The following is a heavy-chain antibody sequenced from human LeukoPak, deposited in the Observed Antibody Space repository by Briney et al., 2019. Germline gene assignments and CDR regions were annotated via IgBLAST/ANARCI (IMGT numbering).Heavy chain of an antibody. D-gene: IGHD3-9*01. Sequence: ASVKVSCKPSVYTFTSYGISWVRQAPGQGLEWMGWICAYNGNTNYAQKLQGRVTMTTDTSTSTAYMELRSLRSDDTAVYYGARGYYDILTGYQYYFDYWGQGTLVTVSS. CDR1: VYTFTSYG. CDR2: ICAYNGNT. CDR3: ARGYYDILTGYQYYFDY. J-gene: IGHJ4*02. V-gene: IGHV1-18*01.